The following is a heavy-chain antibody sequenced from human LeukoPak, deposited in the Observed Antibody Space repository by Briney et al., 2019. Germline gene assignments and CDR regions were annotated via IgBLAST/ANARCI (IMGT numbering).Heavy chain of an antibody. J-gene: IGHJ4*02. CDR3: ARDLRRLPSEY. Sequence: GGSLRLSCTASEFTFSSYSMNWVRQAPGKGLEWVSSISSTSSYIYYAASMKGRFTISRDNAQNSLYLQMNSLRAEDTAVYYCARDLRRLPSEYRGQGTLVTVSS. CDR1: EFTFSSYS. D-gene: IGHD2-21*02. CDR2: ISSTSSYI. V-gene: IGHV3-21*01.